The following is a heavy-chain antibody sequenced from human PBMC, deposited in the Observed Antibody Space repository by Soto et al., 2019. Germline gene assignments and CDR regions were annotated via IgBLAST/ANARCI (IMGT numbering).Heavy chain of an antibody. CDR2: MNPNSGNT. J-gene: IGHJ4*02. D-gene: IGHD3-3*01. CDR3: ARAYYDFWSGYYPS. Sequence: ASVKVSCKASGYTFTSYDINWVRQATGQGLEWMGWMNPNSGNTGYAQKFQGRVTMTRNTSISTAYMGLSSLRSEDTAVYYCARAYYDFWSGYYPSWGQGTLVTVSS. CDR1: GYTFTSYD. V-gene: IGHV1-8*01.